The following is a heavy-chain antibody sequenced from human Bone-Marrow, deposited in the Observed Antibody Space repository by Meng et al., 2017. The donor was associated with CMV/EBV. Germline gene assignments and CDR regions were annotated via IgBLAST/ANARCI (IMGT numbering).Heavy chain of an antibody. Sequence: ASVKVSCKASGYTFTGYYMHWVRQAPGQGLEWMGWINPNSGGTNYAQKFQGRVTMTRDTSISTAYMELSRLRSDDTAAYYCARDAHIVVVEWPYYYYGMDVWGQGTTVTVSS. CDR1: GYTFTGYY. CDR3: ARDAHIVVVEWPYYYYGMDV. D-gene: IGHD2-15*01. CDR2: INPNSGGT. V-gene: IGHV1-2*02. J-gene: IGHJ6*02.